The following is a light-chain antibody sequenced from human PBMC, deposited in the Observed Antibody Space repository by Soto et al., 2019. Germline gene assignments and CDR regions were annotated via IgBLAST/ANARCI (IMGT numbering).Light chain of an antibody. CDR1: SSDVGSNNR. V-gene: IGLV2-18*02. CDR2: DVT. J-gene: IGLJ1*01. Sequence: QSALTQPPSVSGSPGQSVAISCTGSSSDVGSNNRVSWYHQPPGTAPKLIIYDVTNRPSGVPYRFAGSKSGNTASLTISGLQAEDEADYYCSSYTTSNTYVFGTGTKVTVL. CDR3: SSYTTSNTYV.